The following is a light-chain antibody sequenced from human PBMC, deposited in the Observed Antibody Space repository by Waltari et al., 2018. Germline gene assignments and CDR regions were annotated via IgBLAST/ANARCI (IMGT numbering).Light chain of an antibody. Sequence: QLVLTQSPSASASLGASVKLTCTLSSGHINNVIAWLQQRPEKGPRYLMKVNSDGSPSKGDGLPVRFAGSGSGAERYLSIASLQAEDEADYICQTGGNGTWVFGGGTKLTVL. CDR2: VNSDGSP. CDR1: SGHINNV. V-gene: IGLV4-69*01. J-gene: IGLJ3*02. CDR3: QTGGNGTWV.